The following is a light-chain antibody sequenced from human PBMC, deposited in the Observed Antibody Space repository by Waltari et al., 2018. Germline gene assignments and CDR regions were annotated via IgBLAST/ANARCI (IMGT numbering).Light chain of an antibody. V-gene: IGKV3-20*01. CDR2: VAS. CDR1: QTLTSKY. CDR3: QQYSASTGT. Sequence: EIVLTQSPGTMSLSPGDRATLSCMASQTLTSKYLAWYQQKPGQAPRLLIHVASSRYNGSPDRFSGSGSGTDFTRAIIRLRPEDSGVYYCQQYSASTGTFGQGTKVEI. J-gene: IGKJ1*01.